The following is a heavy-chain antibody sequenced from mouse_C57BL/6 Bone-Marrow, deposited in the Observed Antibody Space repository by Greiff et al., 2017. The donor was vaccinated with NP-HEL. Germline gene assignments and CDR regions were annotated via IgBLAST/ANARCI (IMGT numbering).Heavy chain of an antibody. Sequence: EVNVVESGGGLVKPGGSLKLSCAASGFTFSDYGMHWVRQAPEKGLEWVAYISSGSSTIYYADTVKGRFTISRDNAKNTLFLQMTSLRSEDTAMYYCASYGYDAMDYWGQGTSVTVSS. J-gene: IGHJ4*01. V-gene: IGHV5-17*01. CDR1: GFTFSDYG. D-gene: IGHD2-10*02. CDR2: ISSGSSTI. CDR3: ASYGYDAMDY.